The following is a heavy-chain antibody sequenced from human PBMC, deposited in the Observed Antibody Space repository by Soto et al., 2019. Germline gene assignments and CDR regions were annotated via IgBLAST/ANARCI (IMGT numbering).Heavy chain of an antibody. Sequence: PGGSLRLSCAASGFTFSSYTMTWFRRAPGKGLEWVAYIGALTGDIKHADSVKGRLTISRDNAKNSLYLLMNSLRAEDTAVYYCARERGGYYFDYWGLGTLVTVSS. CDR3: ARERGGYYFDY. J-gene: IGHJ4*02. V-gene: IGHV3-48*01. CDR2: IGALTGDI. CDR1: GFTFSSYT. D-gene: IGHD3-3*01.